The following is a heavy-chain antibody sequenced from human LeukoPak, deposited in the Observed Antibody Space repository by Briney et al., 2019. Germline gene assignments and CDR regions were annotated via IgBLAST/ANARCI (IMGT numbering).Heavy chain of an antibody. D-gene: IGHD3-10*01. CDR1: GFTFSSYW. Sequence: GGSLRLSCAASGFTFSSYWMHWVRHAPGKGLVWVSRINSDGSSTTYADSVKGRFIISRDNAKNTLYLRMNSLRAEDTAVYYCAREVYASGRYYFDYWGQGTLVTVSS. CDR3: AREVYASGRYYFDY. CDR2: INSDGSST. J-gene: IGHJ4*02. V-gene: IGHV3-74*01.